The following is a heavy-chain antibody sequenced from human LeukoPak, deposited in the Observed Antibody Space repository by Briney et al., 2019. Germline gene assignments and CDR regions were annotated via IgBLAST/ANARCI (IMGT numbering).Heavy chain of an antibody. CDR3: ARDYGTSGYDLHDY. D-gene: IGHD3-22*01. J-gene: IGHJ4*02. V-gene: IGHV3-7*01. CDR1: GFTFSSYW. Sequence: AGSLRLSCAASGFTFSSYWMTWVRQAPGQGQELVANIKQDKSEEHYVDSVKGRFTISRDNAKNSLYLQMNSLRDEDTAVYYCARDYGTSGYDLHDYWGQGTLVTVSS. CDR2: IKQDKSEE.